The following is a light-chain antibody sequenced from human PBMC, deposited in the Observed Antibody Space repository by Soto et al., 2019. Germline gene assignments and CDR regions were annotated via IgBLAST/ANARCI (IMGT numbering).Light chain of an antibody. V-gene: IGLV2-23*01. J-gene: IGLJ2*01. Sequence: QSVLTQPASVSGSPGQSITISCTGTSIDVGSYNLVSWYQQHPGKAPKLMIYEGSKRPSGVSNRFSGSKSGNTASLTISGLQAKDEADYYCCSYAGSSSVVFGGGTKLTVL. CDR2: EGS. CDR1: SIDVGSYNL. CDR3: CSYAGSSSVV.